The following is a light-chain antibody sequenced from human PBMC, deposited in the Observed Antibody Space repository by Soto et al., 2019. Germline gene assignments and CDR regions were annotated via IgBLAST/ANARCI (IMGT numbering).Light chain of an antibody. CDR1: SSDVGAYNY. V-gene: IGLV2-14*01. Sequence: QSVLTQPASVSGSPGQSITISCTGTSSDVGAYNYVSWYQQHPGKAPKLMIYEVSNRPSGVSNRFSGSKSGNTASLTISGLQAEDEAEYYCSSDISSSTVVFGGGTKLTVL. CDR2: EVS. J-gene: IGLJ2*01. CDR3: SSDISSSTVV.